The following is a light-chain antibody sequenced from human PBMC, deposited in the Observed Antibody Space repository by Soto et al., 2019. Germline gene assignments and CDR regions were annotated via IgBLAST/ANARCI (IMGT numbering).Light chain of an antibody. V-gene: IGKV1-39*01. Sequence: PSSLSASVGDRVTITCRASQSISSYLNWYQQKPGKAPKLLIYAASSLQSGVPSRLSGSGSGTDFTLTISSLQPEDFATYYCQQSYSTPRTFGQGTKVDIK. CDR1: QSISSY. CDR2: AAS. J-gene: IGKJ1*01. CDR3: QQSYSTPRT.